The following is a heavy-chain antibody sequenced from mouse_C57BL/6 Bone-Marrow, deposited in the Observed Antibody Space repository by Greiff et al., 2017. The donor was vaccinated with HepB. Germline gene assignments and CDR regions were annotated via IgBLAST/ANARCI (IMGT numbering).Heavy chain of an antibody. J-gene: IGHJ2*02. V-gene: IGHV1-64*01. CDR2: IHPNSGST. CDR1: GYTFTSYW. Sequence: QVQLQQSGAELVKPGASVKLSCKASGYTFTSYWMHWVKQRPGQGLEWIGMIHPNSGSTNYNEKFKSKATLTVDNSSSTAYMQLSSLTSEDSAVYLCARWRLQRFFHYWRQGTSLTVSS. D-gene: IGHD2-4*01. CDR3: ARWRLQRFFHY.